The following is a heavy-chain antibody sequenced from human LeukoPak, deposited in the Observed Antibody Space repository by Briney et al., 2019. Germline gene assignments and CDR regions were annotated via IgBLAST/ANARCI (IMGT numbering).Heavy chain of an antibody. V-gene: IGHV3-11*01. D-gene: IGHD6-13*01. J-gene: IGHJ4*02. CDR1: GFTFSDYY. Sequence: GGSLRLSCAASGFTFSDYYMSWIRQAPGKGLEWVSYVSSSGSTIYYADPVKGRFTISRDNAKNSLYLQMNSLRAEDTAVYYCASSIIAAAGTGYWGQGTLVTVSS. CDR3: ASSIIAAAGTGY. CDR2: VSSSGSTI.